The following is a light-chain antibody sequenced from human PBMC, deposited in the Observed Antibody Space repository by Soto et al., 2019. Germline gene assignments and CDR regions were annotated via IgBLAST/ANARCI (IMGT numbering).Light chain of an antibody. CDR1: QSVSSNN. Sequence: EIVLTQSPGTLSLSPGERATLSCRASQSVSSNNSAWYQQRPGQAPRVVIYGASTSATGIPERVRGSGSGTDFTLTISRLEPEDFAVYYCQQYGRSPFTFGPGTKVDI. J-gene: IGKJ3*01. V-gene: IGKV3-20*01. CDR2: GAS. CDR3: QQYGRSPFT.